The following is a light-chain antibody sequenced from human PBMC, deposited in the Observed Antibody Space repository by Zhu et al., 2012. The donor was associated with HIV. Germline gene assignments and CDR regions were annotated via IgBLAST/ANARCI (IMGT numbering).Light chain of an antibody. Sequence: PGERATLSCRTSQVVNSNNLAWYQQKPGQAPRPVIYGASTRAAGIPDRFSASGSGTDFTLTISRLEPEDFAVYSCQQFGSSPPTFGQGTKME. J-gene: IGKJ1*01. V-gene: IGKV3-20*01. CDR1: QVVNSNN. CDR3: QQFGSSPPT. CDR2: GAS.